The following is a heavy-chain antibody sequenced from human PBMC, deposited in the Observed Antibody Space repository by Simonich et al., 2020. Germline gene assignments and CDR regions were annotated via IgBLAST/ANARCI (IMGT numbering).Heavy chain of an antibody. CDR3: AKDVAAAGTEYFQH. CDR2: CSSNNGSI. J-gene: IGHJ1*01. D-gene: IGHD6-13*01. CDR1: GFTFDDYA. V-gene: IGHV3-9*01. Sequence: EVQLVESGGGLVQPGRSLRLSCAASGFTFDDYAMHWVRQAPGNGHVGDPRCSSNNGSIGYEDSVKGRFTISRDNAKNSLYLQMNSLRAEDTALYYCAKDVAAAGTEYFQHWGQGTLVTVSS.